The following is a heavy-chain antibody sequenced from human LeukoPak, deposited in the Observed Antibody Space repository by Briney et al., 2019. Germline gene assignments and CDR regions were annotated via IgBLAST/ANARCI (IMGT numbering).Heavy chain of an antibody. D-gene: IGHD2-2*01. J-gene: IGHJ4*02. CDR3: ARGHLLGDY. CDR2: INHSGST. Sequence: PSETLSLTCAVYGGSFSGYYWSWIRQPPGKGLEWIGEINHSGSTNYNPSLKSRVTISVGTSKNQFSLKLSSVTAADTAVYYCARGHLLGDYWGQGTLVTVSS. V-gene: IGHV4-34*01. CDR1: GGSFSGYY.